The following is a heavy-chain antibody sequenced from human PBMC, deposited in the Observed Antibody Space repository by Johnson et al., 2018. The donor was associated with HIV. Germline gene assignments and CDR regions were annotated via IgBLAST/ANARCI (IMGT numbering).Heavy chain of an antibody. J-gene: IGHJ3*02. V-gene: IGHV3-15*01. CDR3: TTGDCSGGSCHAFDI. D-gene: IGHD2-15*01. CDR1: GFTFSDVW. Sequence: VQLVESGGGLVKPGGSLRLSCAASGFTFSDVWMTWVRQAPGRGLEWLGRIKTTTEGGTPDYAAPVTGRLTISRDDSINTVYLQMNSLKSEDMAVYYCTTGDCSGGSCHAFDIWGQGTMVTVSS. CDR2: IKTTTEGGTP.